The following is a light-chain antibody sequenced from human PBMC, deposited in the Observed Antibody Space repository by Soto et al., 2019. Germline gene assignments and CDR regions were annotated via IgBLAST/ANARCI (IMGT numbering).Light chain of an antibody. J-gene: IGKJ3*01. CDR3: QHYGSSFT. Sequence: EFLLTQSPGTLSLSPGERATLSCRASQSVTGRYLAWYQQKPGQAPRLLIYGASSRATGIPDRFSGSGSGTDFTLTIRRLELEDFAVYYCQHYGSSFTFGPGTKVDIK. CDR1: QSVTGRY. V-gene: IGKV3-20*01. CDR2: GAS.